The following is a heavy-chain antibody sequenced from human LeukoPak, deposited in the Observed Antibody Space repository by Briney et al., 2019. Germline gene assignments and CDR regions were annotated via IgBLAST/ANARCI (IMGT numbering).Heavy chain of an antibody. CDR3: ARDWYSYGFDY. CDR2: IYYSGST. J-gene: IGHJ4*02. Sequence: SETLSLTCTVSGGSISSSSYYWGWIRQPPGKGLEWIGYIYYSGSTYYNPSLKSRVTISVDTSKNQFSLKLSSVTAADTAVYYCARDWYSYGFDYWGQGTLVTVSS. CDR1: GGSISSSSYY. D-gene: IGHD5-18*01. V-gene: IGHV4-31*03.